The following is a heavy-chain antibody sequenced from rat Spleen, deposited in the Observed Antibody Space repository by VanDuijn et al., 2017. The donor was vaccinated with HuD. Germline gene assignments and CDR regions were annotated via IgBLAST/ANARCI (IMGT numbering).Heavy chain of an antibody. CDR2: ISYDGSST. CDR3: ARLGYANDY. Sequence: EVQLVESDGGLVQPGRSLKLSCAASGFTFSDYYMAWVRQAPTKGLEWVATISYDGSSTYYRDSVKGRFTISRDNAKSTLYLQMDSLRSEDTATYYCARLGYANDYWGQGVMVTVSS. D-gene: IGHD1-12*03. V-gene: IGHV5-29*01. J-gene: IGHJ2*01. CDR1: GFTFSDYY.